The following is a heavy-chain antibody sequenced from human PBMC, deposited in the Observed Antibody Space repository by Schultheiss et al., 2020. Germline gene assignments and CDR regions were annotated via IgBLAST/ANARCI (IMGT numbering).Heavy chain of an antibody. CDR3: AKDPLVRGAV. J-gene: IGHJ4*02. V-gene: IGHV3-15*01. D-gene: IGHD3-10*01. CDR2: IKSKTAGGTT. Sequence: GGSLRLSCAASGFTFSSYWMSWVRQAPGKGLEWVGRIKSKTAGGTTDYAAPVKGRFTISRDDSKNTLYLQMNSLTAEDTAIYYCAKDPLVRGAVWGQGTL. CDR1: GFTFSSYW.